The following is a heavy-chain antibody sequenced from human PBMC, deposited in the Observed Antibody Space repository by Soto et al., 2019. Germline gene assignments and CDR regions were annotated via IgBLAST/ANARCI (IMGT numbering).Heavy chain of an antibody. CDR2: ISPYNGNT. CDR1: GYTFTGDY. D-gene: IGHD3-3*01. Sequence: ASVKGSCKASGYTFTGDYMHWVRQAPGQGLEWMGWISPYNGNTKYAQNFQGRVTMTTDTSTSTAYMEVRRLRSDDPAVYYCARDFGSDLSAPGAVFDYWGQGTLVTVSS. CDR3: ARDFGSDLSAPGAVFDY. J-gene: IGHJ4*02. V-gene: IGHV1-18*04.